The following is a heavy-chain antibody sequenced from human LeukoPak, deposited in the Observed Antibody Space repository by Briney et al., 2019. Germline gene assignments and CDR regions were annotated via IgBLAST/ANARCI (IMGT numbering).Heavy chain of an antibody. V-gene: IGHV1-69*13. CDR3: ARRGGYNYGYNAFDI. D-gene: IGHD5-18*01. J-gene: IGHJ3*02. CDR2: IIPIFGTA. CDR1: GGTFSSYA. Sequence: GASVKVSCKASGGTFSSYAITWVRQAPGQGLEWMGGIIPIFGTANYAQKFRGRVTITADESTSKAYMELSSLRSEDTAVYYCARRGGYNYGYNAFDIWGQGTMVTVSS.